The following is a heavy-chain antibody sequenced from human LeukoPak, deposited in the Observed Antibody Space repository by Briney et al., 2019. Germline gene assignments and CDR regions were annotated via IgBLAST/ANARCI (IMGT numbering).Heavy chain of an antibody. CDR3: ARAQYSGSCFDY. CDR2: IYYSGAT. D-gene: IGHD1-26*01. CDR1: VGSISGYF. V-gene: IGHV4-59*13. J-gene: IGHJ4*03. Sequence: PSETLSLTCTVSVGSISGYFWSWVRQSPGAGLEWIGHIYYSGATNYNPSLRSRVTISVETSKNQFSLKLRSVTAADTAVYYCARAQYSGSCFDYWGQGTLVTVSS.